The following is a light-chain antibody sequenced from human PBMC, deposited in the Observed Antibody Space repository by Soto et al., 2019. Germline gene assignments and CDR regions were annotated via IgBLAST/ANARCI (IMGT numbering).Light chain of an antibody. CDR3: SSYTSSSTLLYV. J-gene: IGLJ1*01. CDR1: SSDVGGYNY. V-gene: IGLV2-14*01. Sequence: QSALTQPASVSGSPGQSITISCTGTSSDVGGYNYVSWYQQHPGKAPKLMIHDVSNRPSGVSNRFPGSKSGNTASLTLSGLQAEDEADDYCSSYTSSSTLLYVFGTRTKLTVL. CDR2: DVS.